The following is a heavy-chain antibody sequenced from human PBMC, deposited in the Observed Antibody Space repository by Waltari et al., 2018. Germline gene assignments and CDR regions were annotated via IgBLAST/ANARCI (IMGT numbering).Heavy chain of an antibody. Sequence: QVQLQQWGAGLLKPSETLSLTCAVSGGSFSGYYWSCIRQPPGKGLEWIGEINHSGSTNQNPSLKSRVTISVDMSKNQFSLKLSSVTAADTAVYYCTRKGPLYYYDYMDVWGRGTTVTVSS. CDR2: INHSGST. CDR3: TRKGPLYYYDYMDV. J-gene: IGHJ6*03. CDR1: GGSFSGYY. V-gene: IGHV4-34*01.